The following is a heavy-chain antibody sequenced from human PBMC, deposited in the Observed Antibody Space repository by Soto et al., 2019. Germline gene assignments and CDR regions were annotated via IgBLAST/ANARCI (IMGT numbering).Heavy chain of an antibody. CDR3: ARDWPPTCSGGSCFNFDL. J-gene: IGHJ2*01. CDR2: ISYDGSNK. CDR1: GFTFTTYA. Sequence: AHLVQSGGGLVKPGGSLRLSCAASGFTFTTYAMHWVRQAPGKGLEWVAVISYDGSNKHYADSVKGRFTISRDNSKNALYLQMNSLRAEDTAVYYCARDWPPTCSGGSCFNFDLWGRGTLVTVSS. D-gene: IGHD2-15*01. V-gene: IGHV3-30-3*01.